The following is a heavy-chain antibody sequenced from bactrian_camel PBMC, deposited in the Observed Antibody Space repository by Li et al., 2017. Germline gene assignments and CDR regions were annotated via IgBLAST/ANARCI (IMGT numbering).Heavy chain of an antibody. CDR3: VTWDY. CDR2: IYTGSGNT. V-gene: IGHV3S1*01. J-gene: IGHJ4*01. Sequence: VQLVESGGGSVEDGGSLRLSCAASAPIGGSTSMGWFRQAPGKEREGVARIYTGSGNTYYADSVKGRFTISSDNAKNTVSLQMNSLKPEDTAVYYCVTWDYWGQGTQVTVS. CDR1: APIGGSTS. D-gene: IGHD1*01.